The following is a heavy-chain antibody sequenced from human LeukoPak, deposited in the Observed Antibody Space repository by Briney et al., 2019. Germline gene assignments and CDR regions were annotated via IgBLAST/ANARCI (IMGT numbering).Heavy chain of an antibody. Sequence: PSETLSLTCAVYGGSFSGYYWSWIRQPPGKGLEWIVEINHSGSTNYTPYLKRRVTISVDTSKNQFSLKLSSVTAADTAVYYCARALDDSSGYYVDYWGQGTLVTVSS. CDR3: ARALDDSSGYYVDY. CDR1: GGSFSGYY. V-gene: IGHV4-34*01. J-gene: IGHJ4*02. CDR2: INHSGST. D-gene: IGHD3-22*01.